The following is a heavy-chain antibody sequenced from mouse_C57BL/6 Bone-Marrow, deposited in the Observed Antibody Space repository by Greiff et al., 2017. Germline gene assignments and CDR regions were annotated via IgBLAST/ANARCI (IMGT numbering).Heavy chain of an antibody. D-gene: IGHD2-12*01. CDR1: GYTFTSYW. V-gene: IGHV1-50*01. J-gene: IGHJ2*01. CDR2: IDPSDSYT. Sequence: VQLQQPGAELVKPGASVKLSCKASGYTFTSYWMQWVKQRPGQGLEWIGEIDPSDSYTNYHQRFKGKATLTVDTSSSTAYMQLSSLTSEDSAVYYCARETDDVYFDYWGQGTTLTVSS. CDR3: ARETDDVYFDY.